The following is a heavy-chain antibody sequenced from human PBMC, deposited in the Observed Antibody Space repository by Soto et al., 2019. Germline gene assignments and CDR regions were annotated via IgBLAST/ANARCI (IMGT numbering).Heavy chain of an antibody. D-gene: IGHD1-7*01. CDR2: IYTSGNT. J-gene: IGHJ4*02. CDR3: ARESGDNWDYEAY. CDR1: GGSISSYH. V-gene: IGHV4-4*07. Sequence: PSETLSLTCTVSGGSISSYHWSWIRQSAGKGLEWIGRIYTSGNTYYNPSLKSRVTVSIDTSKNQFFLTVNSVTAADSAVYYCARESGDNWDYEAYWGQGTPVTVS.